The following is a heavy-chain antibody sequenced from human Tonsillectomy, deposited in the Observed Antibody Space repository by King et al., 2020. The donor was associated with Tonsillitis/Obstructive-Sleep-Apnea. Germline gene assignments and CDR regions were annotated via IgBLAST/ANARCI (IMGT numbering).Heavy chain of an antibody. CDR3: AQSSSSSGD. CDR2: ITSSGGST. Sequence: VQLVESGGGLVQPGGSLRLSCAASGFTFSSYGMSWVRQAPGKGLEWVSAITSSGGSTYYADSVRGRFTIPRDNSKNTLFLQMNSLRAEDTAIYYCAQSSSSSGDWGQGTLVTVSS. J-gene: IGHJ4*02. D-gene: IGHD6-6*01. V-gene: IGHV3-23*04. CDR1: GFTFSSYG.